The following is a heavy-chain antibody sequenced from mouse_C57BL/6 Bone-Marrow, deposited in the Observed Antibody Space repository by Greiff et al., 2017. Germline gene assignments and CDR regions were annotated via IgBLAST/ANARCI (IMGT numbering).Heavy chain of an antibody. CDR1: GYTFTSYW. J-gene: IGHJ3*01. Sequence: QVQLQQPGAELVKPGASVKLSCKASGYTFTSYWMHWMKQRPGQGLEWIGMIHPNSGSTNYNEKFKSKATLTVDKSSSTAYMQLSSLTSEDSAVYYCARPLYYYGSSGFAYWGQGTLVTVSA. CDR2: IHPNSGST. V-gene: IGHV1-64*01. CDR3: ARPLYYYGSSGFAY. D-gene: IGHD1-1*01.